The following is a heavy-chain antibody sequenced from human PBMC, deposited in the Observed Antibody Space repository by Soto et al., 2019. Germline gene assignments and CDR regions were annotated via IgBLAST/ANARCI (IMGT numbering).Heavy chain of an antibody. CDR1: GGSFSGYY. D-gene: IGHD4-17*01. J-gene: IGHJ6*02. V-gene: IGHV4-34*01. CDR2: INHSGST. Sequence: PSETLSLTCAVYGGSFSGYYWSWIRQPPGKGLGWIGEINHSGSTNYNPSLKSRVTISVDTSKNQFSLKLSSVTAADTAVYYCARGLFDTVAKKRYYYYGMDVWGQGTTVTVYS. CDR3: ARGLFDTVAKKRYYYYGMDV.